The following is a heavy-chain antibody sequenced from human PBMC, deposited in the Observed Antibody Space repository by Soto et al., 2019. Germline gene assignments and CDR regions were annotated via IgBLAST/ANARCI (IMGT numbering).Heavy chain of an antibody. V-gene: IGHV4-59*01. CDR1: GGSISSYD. CDR2: IYYSGRT. D-gene: IGHD2-2*02. CDR3: ARGYCSSTICYIWDNWFDP. Sequence: QVQLQESGPGLVKPSETLSLTCTVSGGSISSYDWSWIRQPPGKGLEWIGYIYYSGRTNYNPSLKSRVTISLDTSKNQFSLKLSSVTPADTAVYYCARGYCSSTICYIWDNWFDPWGQGTLVTVSS. J-gene: IGHJ5*02.